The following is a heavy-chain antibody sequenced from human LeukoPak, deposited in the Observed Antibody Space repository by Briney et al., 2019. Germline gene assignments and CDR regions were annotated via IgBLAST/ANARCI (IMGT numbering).Heavy chain of an antibody. CDR3: AKDQGGYIAAAAFPY. V-gene: IGHV3-9*01. CDR2: ISWNSGSI. Sequence: GGSLRLSCAASGFTFDDYAMHWVRQAPGKGLEGVSGISWNSGSIGYADSVKGRFTISRDNAKNSLYLQMNSLRAEATALYYCAKDQGGYIAAAAFPYWGQGTLVTVSS. CDR1: GFTFDDYA. D-gene: IGHD6-13*01. J-gene: IGHJ4*02.